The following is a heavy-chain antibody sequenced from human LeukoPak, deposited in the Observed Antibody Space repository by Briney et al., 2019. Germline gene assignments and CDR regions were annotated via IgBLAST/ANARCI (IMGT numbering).Heavy chain of an antibody. Sequence: GGSLRLSCAASGFTFSNYNMNWVRHAPGKGLEWVSSITSSSSYIYYADSVKGRFTISRDNAKNSLYLQMNSLRAEDTAVYYCARDLDGYRPAYWGQGTLVTVSS. V-gene: IGHV3-21*01. CDR1: GFTFSNYN. D-gene: IGHD5-24*01. J-gene: IGHJ4*02. CDR2: ITSSSSYI. CDR3: ARDLDGYRPAY.